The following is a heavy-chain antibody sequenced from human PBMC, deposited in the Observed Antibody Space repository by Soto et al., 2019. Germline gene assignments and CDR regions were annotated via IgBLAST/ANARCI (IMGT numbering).Heavy chain of an antibody. D-gene: IGHD3-3*01. V-gene: IGHV4-4*02. CDR1: SGSISSSNW. Sequence: PSETLSLTCAVSSGSISSSNWWSWVRQPPGKGLEWIGEINHSGSTNYNPSLKSRVTISVDTSKNQFSLKLSSVTAADTAVYYCARRSERIFGASHRLDYWGQGTLVTVSS. CDR2: INHSGST. CDR3: ARRSERIFGASHRLDY. J-gene: IGHJ4*02.